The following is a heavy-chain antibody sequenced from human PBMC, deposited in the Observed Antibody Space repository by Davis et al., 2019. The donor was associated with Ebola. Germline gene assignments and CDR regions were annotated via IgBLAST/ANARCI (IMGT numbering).Heavy chain of an antibody. CDR2: INHSGST. J-gene: IGHJ4*02. D-gene: IGHD5-12*01. CDR1: GGSFSGYY. V-gene: IGHV4-34*01. Sequence: MPSETLSLTCAVYGGSFSGYYWSWIRQPPGKGLEWIGEINHSGSTNYNPSLKSRVTISVDTSKNQFSLKLTSVTAADTAVYYCARRGYSGYHDYWGQGTLVTVSS. CDR3: ARRGYSGYHDY.